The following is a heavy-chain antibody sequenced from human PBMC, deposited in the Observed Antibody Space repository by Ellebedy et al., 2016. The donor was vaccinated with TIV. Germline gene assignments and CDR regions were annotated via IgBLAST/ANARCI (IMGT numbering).Heavy chain of an antibody. V-gene: IGHV3-33*01. CDR1: GFIFSNHG. J-gene: IGHJ3*01. CDR3: ARERAPFDGFDV. CDR2: IWFDGLNK. Sequence: GGSLRLSXVASGFIFSNHGMHWVRQAPGKGPEWVAVIWFDGLNKYYVDSVKGRFTISRDNSKNTLYLQMNSLRAEDTAVYYCARERAPFDGFDVWGQGTMVTVSS.